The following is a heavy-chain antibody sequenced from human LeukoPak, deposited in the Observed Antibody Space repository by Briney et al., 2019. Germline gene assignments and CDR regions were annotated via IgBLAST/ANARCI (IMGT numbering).Heavy chain of an antibody. V-gene: IGHV3-7*01. Sequence: GGSLRLSCAASGFTFSTYWMSWVRQAPGKGLEWVANIKQDGSEKYYVDSVKGRFTISRDNAKNSLNLQMNSLRVEDTAVYYCASWKVVVSNGGFDIWGQGTMVTVSS. J-gene: IGHJ3*02. CDR2: IKQDGSEK. D-gene: IGHD3-22*01. CDR3: ASWKVVVSNGGFDI. CDR1: GFTFSTYW.